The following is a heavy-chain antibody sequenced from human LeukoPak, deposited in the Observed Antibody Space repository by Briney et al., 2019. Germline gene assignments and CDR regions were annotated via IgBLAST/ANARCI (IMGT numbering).Heavy chain of an antibody. J-gene: IGHJ4*02. V-gene: IGHV4-59*01. D-gene: IGHD3-22*01. CDR3: ARALGGYYYDY. Sequence: SETLSLTCTVSGGSICSYYWSWIRQPPGKGLEWIGYIYYSGSTNYNPSLKSRVTISVDTSKNQFSLKLSSVTAADTAVYYCARALGGYYYDYWGQGTLVTVSS. CDR1: GGSICSYY. CDR2: IYYSGST.